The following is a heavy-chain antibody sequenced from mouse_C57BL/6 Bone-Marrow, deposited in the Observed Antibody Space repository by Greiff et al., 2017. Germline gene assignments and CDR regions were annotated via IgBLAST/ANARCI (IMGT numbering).Heavy chain of an antibody. V-gene: IGHV15-2*01. CDR3: ARALSWDPFAY. J-gene: IGHJ3*01. Sequence: VQLVESGSELRSPGSSVKLSCKDFDSEVFPIAYMSWVRQKPGHGFEWIGGILPSIGRTIYGEKFEDKATLDADTLSNTAYLELNSQTSEDSAINYCARALSWDPFAYWGQGTLVTVSA. D-gene: IGHD4-1*01. CDR2: ILPSIGRT. CDR1: DSEVFPIAY.